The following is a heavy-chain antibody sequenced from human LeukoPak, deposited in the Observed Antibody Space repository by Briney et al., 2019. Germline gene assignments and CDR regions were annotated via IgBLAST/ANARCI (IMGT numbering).Heavy chain of an antibody. V-gene: IGHV5-51*01. J-gene: IGHJ4*02. CDR1: GYSFTSSW. CDR3: ARHGGAFDY. D-gene: IGHD4-17*01. CDR2: VFPADSDT. Sequence: GESLKISCKGSGYSFTSSWIGWVRQMPGKGLEWMGIVFPADSDTRYSPSFQGQVTFSADKSISAAYLQWSSLKASDSAMYYCARHGGAFDYWGQGTLVTVSS.